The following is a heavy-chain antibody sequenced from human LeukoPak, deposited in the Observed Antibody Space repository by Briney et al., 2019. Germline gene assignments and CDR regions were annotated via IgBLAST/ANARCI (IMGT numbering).Heavy chain of an antibody. CDR1: GGSISSYY. D-gene: IGHD3-3*01. Sequence: SETLSLTCTVSGGSISSYYWSWIRQPAGKGLERIGRIYTSGSTDYNPSLKSRVTMSVDKSKNHLSLKLSSVTAADTAVYYCARADFWSGYRFDYWGQGTLVTVSS. CDR3: ARADFWSGYRFDY. V-gene: IGHV4-4*07. CDR2: IYTSGST. J-gene: IGHJ4*02.